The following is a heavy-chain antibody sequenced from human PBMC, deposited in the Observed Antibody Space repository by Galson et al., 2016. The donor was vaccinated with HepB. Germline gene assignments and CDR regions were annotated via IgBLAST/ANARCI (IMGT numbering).Heavy chain of an antibody. J-gene: IGHJ4*02. CDR3: AKELWLFRHPGVGYLDY. D-gene: IGHD2-21*01. CDR1: GFTVSNIF. V-gene: IGHV3-66*02. CDR2: IYSGGGT. Sequence: SLRLSCAASGFTVSNIFMRWVRQAPGKGLEWVSLIYSGGGTHYVDSVKGRFTISRDNSKNTLYLQMNSLRAEDTAVYYCAKELWLFRHPGVGYLDYWGQGTLVTVSS.